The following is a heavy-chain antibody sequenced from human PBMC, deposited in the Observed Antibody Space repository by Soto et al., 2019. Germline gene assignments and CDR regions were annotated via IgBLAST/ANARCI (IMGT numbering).Heavy chain of an antibody. CDR2: ISSTTNYI. J-gene: IGHJ4*02. Sequence: PGGSLRLSCAASGFTFSSYAMSWVRQAPGKGLEWVSAISSTTNYIYYGDSMKGRFTTSRDNAKNSLYLEMNSLRAEDTAVYYCARESEDLTSNFDYWGQGTLVTVSS. V-gene: IGHV3-21*06. CDR1: GFTFSSYA. CDR3: ARESEDLTSNFDY.